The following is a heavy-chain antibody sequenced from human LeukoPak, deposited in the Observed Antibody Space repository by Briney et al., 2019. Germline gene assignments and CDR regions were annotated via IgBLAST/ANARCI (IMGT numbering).Heavy chain of an antibody. Sequence: GGSLRLSCAASGFTFSSYAMSWVRQAPGGGLEWVSAISGSGGSTYYADSEKGRFTISRDNSTITLYLQMNSLRAEDTAVYDCASRIPWTHYYDSSHDYWGQGTLVTVSS. CDR1: GFTFSSYA. D-gene: IGHD3-22*01. CDR3: ASRIPWTHYYDSSHDY. V-gene: IGHV3-23*01. J-gene: IGHJ4*02. CDR2: ISGSGGST.